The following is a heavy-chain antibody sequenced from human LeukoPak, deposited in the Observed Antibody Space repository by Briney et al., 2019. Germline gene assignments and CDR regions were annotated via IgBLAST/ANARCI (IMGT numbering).Heavy chain of an antibody. D-gene: IGHD3-16*01. CDR1: GYTFSSYW. V-gene: IGHV3-7*03. Sequence: GGSLRLSCAASGYTFSSYWMNWARQAPGKGLEWVASINHNGNVNYYVDSVKGRFTISRDNAKNSLYLQISNLRAEDTAVYFCARGGGLDVWGQGATVTVSS. J-gene: IGHJ6*02. CDR3: ARGGGLDV. CDR2: INHNGNVN.